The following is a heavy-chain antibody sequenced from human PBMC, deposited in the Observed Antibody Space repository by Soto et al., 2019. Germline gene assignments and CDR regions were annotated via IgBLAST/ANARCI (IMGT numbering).Heavy chain of an antibody. CDR1: GFPVSSNY. Sequence: GGSLRLSCAASGFPVSSNYMSWVRQAPGKGLEWVSVIYTGGSTYYADSVKGRFTISRDNSKNTLYLQMNSLRAEDTAVYYCARDYGGSGRFDYWGQGTLVTVSS. CDR2: IYTGGST. J-gene: IGHJ4*02. V-gene: IGHV3-66*01. CDR3: ARDYGGSGRFDY. D-gene: IGHD4-17*01.